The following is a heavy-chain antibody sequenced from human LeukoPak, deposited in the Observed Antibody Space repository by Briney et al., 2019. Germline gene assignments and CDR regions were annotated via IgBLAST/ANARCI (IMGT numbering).Heavy chain of an antibody. J-gene: IGHJ3*02. CDR1: GGSITGYY. V-gene: IGHV4-34*01. Sequence: SETLSLTCAVYGGSITGYYWSWIRQPPGKGLQWVGEIHYTGATSYNPSLKSRVTISVDTSKNHFSLKLSSVTAADTAVYYCARDSRYSSSWYTSGAFDIWGQGTMVTVSS. D-gene: IGHD6-13*01. CDR3: ARDSRYSSSWYTSGAFDI. CDR2: IHYTGAT.